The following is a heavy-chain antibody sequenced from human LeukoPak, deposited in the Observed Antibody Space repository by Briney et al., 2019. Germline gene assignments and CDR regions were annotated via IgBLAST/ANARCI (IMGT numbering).Heavy chain of an antibody. CDR1: GGSFSGYY. CDR2: INHSGST. J-gene: IGHJ6*02. CDR3: ARSGIAVAGTPPDYYYYYGMDV. Sequence: SETLSLTCAVYGGSFSGYYWSWIRQPPGKGLEWIGEINHSGSTNYNPSLKSRVTISVDTSKNQFSLKLSSVTAADTAVYYCARSGIAVAGTPPDYYYYYGMDVWGQGTTVTVSS. D-gene: IGHD6-19*01. V-gene: IGHV4-34*01.